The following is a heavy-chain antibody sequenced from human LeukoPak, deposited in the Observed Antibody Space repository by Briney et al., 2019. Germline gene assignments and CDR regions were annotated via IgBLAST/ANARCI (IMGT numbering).Heavy chain of an antibody. J-gene: IGHJ4*02. Sequence: PGGSLRLSCAASGFTFDEYGMTWVRQAPGKVLEWVCGINWSGESTGYADSVKGRFTISRDNAKNSLYLQMNSLRADDTAIYYCARGGRGRWGQGTLVTVSS. CDR2: INWSGEST. V-gene: IGHV3-20*04. D-gene: IGHD5-12*01. CDR1: GFTFDEYG. CDR3: ARGGRGR.